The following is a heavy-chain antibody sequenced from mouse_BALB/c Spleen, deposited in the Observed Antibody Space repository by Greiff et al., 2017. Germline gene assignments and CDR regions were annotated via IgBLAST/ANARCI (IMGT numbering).Heavy chain of an antibody. Sequence: VQLQQSGPGLVKPSQSLSLTCTVTGYSITSDYAWNWIRQFPGNKLEWMGYISYSGSTSYNPSLKSRISITRDTSKNQFFLQLNSVTTEDTATYYCAREGYYVWGQGTSVTVSS. CDR3: AREGYYV. D-gene: IGHD2-3*01. V-gene: IGHV3-2*02. CDR2: ISYSGST. CDR1: GYSITSDYA. J-gene: IGHJ4*01.